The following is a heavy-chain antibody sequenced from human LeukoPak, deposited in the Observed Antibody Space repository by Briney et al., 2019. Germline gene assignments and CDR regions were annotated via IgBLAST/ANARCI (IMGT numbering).Heavy chain of an antibody. J-gene: IGHJ1*01. D-gene: IGHD3-22*01. CDR1: GYIFTGYY. CDR3: ARDSYYDSSGYYSSEYFQH. CDR2: INPNGGAT. V-gene: IGHV1-2*02. Sequence: ASVKVSCKASGYIFTGYYMHWVRQAPGQGLEWMGWINPNGGATDYAQKFQGRVTMTRDTSISTAYMELSRLRSDDTAVYYCARDSYYDSSGYYSSEYFQHWGQGTLVTVSS.